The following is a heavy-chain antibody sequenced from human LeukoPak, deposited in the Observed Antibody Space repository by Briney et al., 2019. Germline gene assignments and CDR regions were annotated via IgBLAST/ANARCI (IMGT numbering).Heavy chain of an antibody. CDR3: ARVGSRYYDSSGYYSNWFDP. J-gene: IGHJ5*02. Sequence: SETLSLTCTVSGGSISSYYWSWIRQPPGKGLEWIAYIYYSGSTNYNPSLKSRVTISVDTSKNQFSLKLSSVTAEDTAVYYCARVGSRYYDSSGYYSNWFDPWGQGTLVTVSS. CDR1: GGSISSYY. D-gene: IGHD3-22*01. CDR2: IYYSGST. V-gene: IGHV4-59*01.